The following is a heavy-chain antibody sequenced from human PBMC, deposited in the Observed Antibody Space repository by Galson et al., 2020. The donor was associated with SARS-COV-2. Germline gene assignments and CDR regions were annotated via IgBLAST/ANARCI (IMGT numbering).Heavy chain of an antibody. V-gene: IGHV3-33*01. D-gene: IGHD3-10*01. CDR3: ASERDYYGSGTETALDY. CDR2: IWYDGSNK. Sequence: GSLRISCAASGFTFSSYGMHWVRQAPGKGLEWVAVIWYDGSNKYYADSVKGRFTISRDNSKNTLYLQMNSLRAEDTAVYYCASERDYYGSGTETALDYWGQGTLVNVFS. CDR1: GFTFSSYG. J-gene: IGHJ4*02.